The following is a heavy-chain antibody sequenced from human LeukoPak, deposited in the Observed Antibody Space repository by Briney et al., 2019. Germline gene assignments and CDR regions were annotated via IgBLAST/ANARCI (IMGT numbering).Heavy chain of an antibody. CDR3: VRKFATGD. CDR2: VKSDGTAT. Sequence: TGGSLRLSCAASGFTFSSHLMQWVRQAQGGGVVWVSSVKSDGTATNYGDSVEGRFTISRDNAKNTLYLQMNSLRVEDPAVYYCVRKFATGDWGQGTLATVSS. D-gene: IGHD1-14*01. J-gene: IGHJ4*02. CDR1: GFTFSSHL. V-gene: IGHV3-74*01.